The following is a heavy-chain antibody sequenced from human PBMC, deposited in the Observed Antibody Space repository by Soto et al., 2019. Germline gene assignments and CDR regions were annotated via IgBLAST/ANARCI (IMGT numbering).Heavy chain of an antibody. CDR1: GYTFTSYA. D-gene: IGHD4-17*01. CDR2: INAGNGNT. J-gene: IGHJ3*02. Sequence: QVQLVQSGAEVKKPGASVKVSCKASGYTFTSYAMHWVRQAPGQRLEWMGWINAGNGNTKYSQKFQGRVTITRDTSASTAYMELSSLRSEDTAVYYCARNHGDYDAFDIRCQGTMVTVSS. V-gene: IGHV1-3*01. CDR3: ARNHGDYDAFDI.